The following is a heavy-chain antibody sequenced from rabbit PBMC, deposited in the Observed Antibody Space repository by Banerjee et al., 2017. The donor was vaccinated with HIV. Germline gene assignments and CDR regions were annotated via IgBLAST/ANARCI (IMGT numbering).Heavy chain of an antibody. CDR1: GLDFSSSVR. J-gene: IGHJ3*01. CDR2: IDAGSSGST. V-gene: IGHV1S45*01. CDR3: ARWSSGGALGL. D-gene: IGHD1-1*01. Sequence: QEQLEESGGDLVKPGASLTLTCTASGLDFSSSVRIWWVRQAPGKGLEWIACIDAGSSGSTYYASWAKGRFTISKTSSTTVTLQMTSLTAADTATYFCARWSSGGALGLWGQGTLVTVS.